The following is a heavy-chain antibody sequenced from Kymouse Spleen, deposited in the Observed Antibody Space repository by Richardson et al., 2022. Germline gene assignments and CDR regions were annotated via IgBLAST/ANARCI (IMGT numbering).Heavy chain of an antibody. CDR1: GYTFTSYD. V-gene: IGHV1-8*01. CDR3: AREYYDFWSGYYYYYGMDV. J-gene: IGHJ6*02. D-gene: IGHD3-3*01. CDR2: MNPNSGNT. Sequence: QVQLVQSGAEVKKPGASVKVSCKASGYTFTSYDINWVRQATGQGLEWMGWMNPNSGNTGYAQKFQGRVTMTRNTSISTAYMELSSLRSEDTAVYYCAREYYDFWSGYYYYYGMDVWGQGTTVTVSS.